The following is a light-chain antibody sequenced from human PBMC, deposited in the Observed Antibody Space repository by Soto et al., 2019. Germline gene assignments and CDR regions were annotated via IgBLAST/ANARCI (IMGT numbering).Light chain of an antibody. Sequence: IVLTQSAATLSLSAGERVTLSSGASHRSRTFLAWYQQKPGQAPRTLIYDASNRATGIPARFSGTGSGTDFTLTISSPEPEDFAVYYCQLRSNWLITFGQGTRLEIK. CDR3: QLRSNWLIT. CDR1: HRSRTF. J-gene: IGKJ5*01. CDR2: DAS. V-gene: IGKV3-11*01.